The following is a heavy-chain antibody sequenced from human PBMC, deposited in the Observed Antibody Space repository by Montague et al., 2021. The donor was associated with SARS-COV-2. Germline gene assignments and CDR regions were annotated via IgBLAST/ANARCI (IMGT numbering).Heavy chain of an antibody. Sequence: RAISGDSVPSNIATWNWIRRSPSRGLEWLGRAYYRSKWYNDYAVSVKSRVIINPDTSNNRISLQLNSVTPEDTAVYYCARAYCGGDCYFYWYFDLWGRGTLVTVSS. D-gene: IGHD2-21*02. CDR3: ARAYCGGDCYFYWYFDL. V-gene: IGHV6-1*01. CDR2: AYYRSKWYN. J-gene: IGHJ2*01. CDR1: GDSVPSNIAT.